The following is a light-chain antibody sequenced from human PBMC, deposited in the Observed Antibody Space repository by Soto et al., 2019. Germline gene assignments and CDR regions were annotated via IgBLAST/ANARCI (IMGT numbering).Light chain of an antibody. J-gene: IGKJ5*01. CDR3: QKYNSAPLT. CDR1: QGIRNY. CDR2: AAS. V-gene: IGKV1-27*01. Sequence: DIQMTQSPSSLSASVGDRVTITCRASQGIRNYLAWYQQRPGKVPTLLIYAASTLQSGVPSRFSGSGSGTHFPLTISSLQPEDVATYYCQKYNSAPLTFGQGTRLEIK.